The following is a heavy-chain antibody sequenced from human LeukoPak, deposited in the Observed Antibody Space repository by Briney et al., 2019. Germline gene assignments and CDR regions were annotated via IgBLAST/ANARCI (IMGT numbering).Heavy chain of an antibody. D-gene: IGHD6-19*01. CDR2: ISSSSYI. CDR3: ARYRMAIAVAPIDY. V-gene: IGHV3-21*01. CDR1: GFTFSAYS. Sequence: SGGSLRLSCAASGFTFSAYSMNWVRQAPGKGLEWVSSISSSSYIYYADSVKGRFTISRDNAKNSLYLQMNSLRAEDTAVYYCARYRMAIAVAPIDYWGQGTLVTVSS. J-gene: IGHJ4*02.